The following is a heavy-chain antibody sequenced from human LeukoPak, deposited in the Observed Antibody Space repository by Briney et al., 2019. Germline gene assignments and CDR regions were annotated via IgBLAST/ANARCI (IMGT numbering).Heavy chain of an antibody. Sequence: GRSLRLSCAASGFTFDDYAMHWVRQAPGKGLGWVSSISWNSGSIGYADSVKGRFTISRDNAKTSLYLQMNSLRAEDTAVYYCARYWRAGNYYYDFWGQGTLVTVSS. V-gene: IGHV3-9*01. D-gene: IGHD6-19*01. CDR1: GFTFDDYA. J-gene: IGHJ4*02. CDR2: ISWNSGSI. CDR3: ARYWRAGNYYYDF.